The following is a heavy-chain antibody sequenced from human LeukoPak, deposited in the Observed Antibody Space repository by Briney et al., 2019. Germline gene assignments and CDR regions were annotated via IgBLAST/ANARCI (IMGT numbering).Heavy chain of an antibody. Sequence: SETLSLTCTVSGDSISSGDYYWSWIRQPAGKGLEWIGRISSSGSTNYNPSLKSRVTISVDTSKNQFSLKLSSVTAADTAVYYCARSLVGATLIFDYWGQGTLVTVSS. J-gene: IGHJ4*02. CDR1: GDSISSGDYY. D-gene: IGHD1-26*01. V-gene: IGHV4-61*02. CDR3: ARSLVGATLIFDY. CDR2: ISSSGST.